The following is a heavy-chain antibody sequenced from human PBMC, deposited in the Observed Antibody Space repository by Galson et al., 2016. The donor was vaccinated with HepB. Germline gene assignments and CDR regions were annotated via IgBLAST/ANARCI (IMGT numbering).Heavy chain of an antibody. V-gene: IGHV3-21*01. CDR2: IDGSNDHI. Sequence: SLRLSCAASGFTFRTYSVNWVRQAPGKGLEWVSSIDGSNDHIHYADSLKGRFTMSSHDTKNSLYLQMNSLRAEDTAVYFCGRGDAFDIWGHGTVVTVSA. D-gene: IGHD3-10*01. J-gene: IGHJ3*02. CDR1: GFTFRTYS. CDR3: GRGDAFDI.